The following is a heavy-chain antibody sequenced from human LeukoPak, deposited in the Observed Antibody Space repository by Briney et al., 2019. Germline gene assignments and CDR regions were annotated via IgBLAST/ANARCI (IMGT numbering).Heavy chain of an antibody. Sequence: GGSLRLSCAASGFTFSSYAMSWVRQAPGKGLEWVLAISGSGGSTYYADSVKGRFTISRDNSKNTLYLQMNSLRAEDTAVYYCAKEADRGIAAAGNRIDYWGQGTLVTVSS. V-gene: IGHV3-23*01. CDR1: GFTFSSYA. D-gene: IGHD6-13*01. CDR3: AKEADRGIAAAGNRIDY. CDR2: ISGSGGST. J-gene: IGHJ4*02.